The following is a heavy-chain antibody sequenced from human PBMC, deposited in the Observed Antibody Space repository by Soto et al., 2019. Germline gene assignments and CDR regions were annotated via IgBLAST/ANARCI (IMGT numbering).Heavy chain of an antibody. V-gene: IGHV3-74*01. J-gene: IGHJ4*02. CDR3: AATVTTRYYFDY. Sequence: EVQLVESGGGLVQPGGSLRLSCAASGFTFSSYWMHWVRQAPGKGLVWVSRINSDGSSTSYAESVKGRFTISRDNAKNTLYLQMNSLRAEDTAVYYCAATVTTRYYFDYWGQGTLVTVSS. CDR2: INSDGSST. CDR1: GFTFSSYW. D-gene: IGHD4-17*01.